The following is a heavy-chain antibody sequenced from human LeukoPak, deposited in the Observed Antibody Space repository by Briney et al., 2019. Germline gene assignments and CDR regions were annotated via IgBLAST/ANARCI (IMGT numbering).Heavy chain of an antibody. CDR3: ARPLVRGVMGGGFDY. CDR1: GGSISSSSYY. CDR2: IYYSGST. Sequence: SETLSLTCTVSGGSISSSSYYWGWIRQPPGKGLEWIGSIYYSGSTYYNPSLKSRVTISVDTSKNQFSLKLSSVTAADTAAYYCARPLVRGVMGGGFDYWGQGTLVTVSS. D-gene: IGHD3-10*01. V-gene: IGHV4-39*01. J-gene: IGHJ4*02.